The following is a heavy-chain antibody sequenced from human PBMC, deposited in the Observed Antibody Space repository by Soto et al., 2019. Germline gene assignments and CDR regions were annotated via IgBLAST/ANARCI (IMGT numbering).Heavy chain of an antibody. Sequence: QVQLVESGGGVVQPGGSLRLSCAASGFTFSSYGMHWVRQAPVKGLEWVAVIWYDGSNKYYADSVKGRFTISRDNSKNTLHVHMKDLTVEDSALYYCARDFRYYECDSNIYCWGQGTPGTVFS. CDR1: GFTFSSYG. CDR2: IWYDGSNK. CDR3: ARDFRYYECDSNIYC. V-gene: IGHV3-33*01. D-gene: IGHD3-22*01. J-gene: IGHJ4*02.